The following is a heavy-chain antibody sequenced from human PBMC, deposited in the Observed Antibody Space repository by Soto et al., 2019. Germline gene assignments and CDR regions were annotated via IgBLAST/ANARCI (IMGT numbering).Heavy chain of an antibody. CDR2: IYYSGST. J-gene: IGHJ5*02. V-gene: IGHV4-59*01. CDR1: GGSISSYY. Sequence: SETLSLTCTVSGGSISSYYWSWIRQPPGKGLEWIGYIYYSGSTNYNPSLKSRVTISVDTSKNQFSLKLSSVTAADTAVYYCARVMRTTGTGFDPWGQGTLVTVSS. CDR3: ARVMRTTGTGFDP. D-gene: IGHD1-7*01.